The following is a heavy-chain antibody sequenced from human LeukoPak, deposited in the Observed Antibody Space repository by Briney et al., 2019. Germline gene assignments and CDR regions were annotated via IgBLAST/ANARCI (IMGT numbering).Heavy chain of an antibody. J-gene: IGHJ4*02. CDR1: GYSFTNYD. V-gene: IGHV1-8*03. Sequence: ASVKVSCKASGYSFTNYDINWVRQATGQGLEWMGWLNPNTGNTGYAQKFQGRVTITRNTSISTAYLELSSLRSEDTAIYYCARIAAAGGDYWGQGTLVTVSS. D-gene: IGHD6-13*01. CDR3: ARIAAAGGDY. CDR2: LNPNTGNT.